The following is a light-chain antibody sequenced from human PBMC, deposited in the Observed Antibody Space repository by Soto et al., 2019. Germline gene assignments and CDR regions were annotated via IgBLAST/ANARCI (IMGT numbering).Light chain of an antibody. CDR3: QQRSNWPRT. J-gene: IGKJ2*01. CDR1: QSVSSY. V-gene: IGKV3-11*01. CDR2: DAS. Sequence: EIVLTQSPATLSLSPGERATLSCRASQSVSSYLAWYQQKPGQAPRLLIYDASTRATGIPARFSGSGSGTDFTLTISSLAPEDFAVYYCQQRSNWPRTFGQGTKLEIK.